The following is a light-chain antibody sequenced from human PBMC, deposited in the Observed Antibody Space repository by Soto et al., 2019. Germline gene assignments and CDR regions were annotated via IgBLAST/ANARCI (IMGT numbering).Light chain of an antibody. Sequence: EIALRQSPGTLSLSPGDRATVSCRPSQTISSGFLAGYQQKVGQAPRLLIYDASNRATGVPDRFSGSGSGTDFSLTISRLEPEDFAVYYCQQYNNWPITFGQGTRLEIK. CDR3: QQYNNWPIT. V-gene: IGKV3D-20*02. CDR1: QTISSGF. CDR2: DAS. J-gene: IGKJ5*01.